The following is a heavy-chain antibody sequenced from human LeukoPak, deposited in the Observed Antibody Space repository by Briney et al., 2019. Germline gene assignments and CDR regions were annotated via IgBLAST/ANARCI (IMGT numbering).Heavy chain of an antibody. J-gene: IGHJ6*03. D-gene: IGHD5-18*01. V-gene: IGHV3-30*18. Sequence: QSGGSLRLSCAASGFTFSSYGMHWVRQAPGKGLEWVAVISYDGSNKYYADSVKGRFTISRDNSKNTLYLQMNSLRAEDTAVYYCAKDGQLWLRVYYYYMDVWGKGTTVTISS. CDR3: AKDGQLWLRVYYYYMDV. CDR1: GFTFSSYG. CDR2: ISYDGSNK.